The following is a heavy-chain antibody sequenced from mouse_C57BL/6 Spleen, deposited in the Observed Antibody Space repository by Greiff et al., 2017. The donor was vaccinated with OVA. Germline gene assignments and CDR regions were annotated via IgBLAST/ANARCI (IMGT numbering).Heavy chain of an antibody. V-gene: IGHV1-4*01. Sequence: QVQLKESGAELARPGASVKMSCKASGYTFTSYTMHWVKQRPGQGLEWIGYINPSSGYTKYNQKFKDQATLTADKSSSTAYMQLSRLTSEDSAVYYCARSGRNYRVFFDYWGQGTTLTVSS. CDR3: ARSGRNYRVFFDY. J-gene: IGHJ2*01. CDR2: INPSSGYT. D-gene: IGHD2-1*01. CDR1: GYTFTSYT.